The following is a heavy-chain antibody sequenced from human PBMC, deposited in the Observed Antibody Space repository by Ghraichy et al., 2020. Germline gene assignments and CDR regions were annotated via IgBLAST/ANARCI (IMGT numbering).Heavy chain of an antibody. CDR1: GGSISSSSYY. CDR2: IYYSGST. CDR3: ASPGVTVVKRHDAFDI. J-gene: IGHJ3*02. D-gene: IGHD4-23*01. V-gene: IGHV4-39*01. Sequence: SETLSLTCTVSGGSISSSSYYWGWIRQPPGKGLEWIGSIYYSGSTYYNPSLKSRVTISVDTSKNQFSLKLSSVTAADTAVYYCASPGVTVVKRHDAFDIWGQGTMVTVSS.